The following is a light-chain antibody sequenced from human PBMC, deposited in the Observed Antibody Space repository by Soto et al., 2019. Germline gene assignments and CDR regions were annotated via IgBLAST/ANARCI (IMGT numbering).Light chain of an antibody. J-gene: IGLJ1*01. CDR1: SSNIGNNY. V-gene: IGLV1-51*02. CDR3: GTWDSSLSAWV. CDR2: ENN. Sequence: QPVLTQPPSVSAAPGQKVTISCSGSSSNIGNNYVSWYQQLPGTAPKLLIYENNKRPSGIPDRFSGSKSGTSATLGITGLQTGDEADYYCGTWDSSLSAWVFGTGTKVTVL.